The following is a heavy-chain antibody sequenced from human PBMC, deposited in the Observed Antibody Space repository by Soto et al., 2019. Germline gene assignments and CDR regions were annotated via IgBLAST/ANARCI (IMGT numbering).Heavy chain of an antibody. Sequence: QVQLVQSGAEVKKPGSSVKVSCKASGGTFSRYTISWVRQAPGQGLEWMGRIIPILDIPNYAQNFQGRVTITGEKSTSTAYMKLSSLRSEETAVYYCASHFSGVLVLGASPPGGDNYGWDVWGQGTTVTVSS. CDR1: GGTFSRYT. CDR3: ASHFSGVLVLGASPPGGDNYGWDV. CDR2: IIPILDIP. D-gene: IGHD2-15*01. V-gene: IGHV1-69*02. J-gene: IGHJ6*02.